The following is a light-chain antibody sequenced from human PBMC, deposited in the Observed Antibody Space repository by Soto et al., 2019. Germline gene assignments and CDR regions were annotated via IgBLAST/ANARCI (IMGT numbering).Light chain of an antibody. CDR3: QQRAVWPLS. J-gene: IGKJ4*01. Sequence: EVGFTQSPSILSLSPGETATLSCRAGQPIRNDLGWYQQRPGQAPRLLIYGASNRATGIPDRFSGSGSGTDFTLTITRLAPEDFAIYYCQQRAVWPLSFGGGNKV. CDR1: QPIRND. CDR2: GAS. V-gene: IGKV3-11*01.